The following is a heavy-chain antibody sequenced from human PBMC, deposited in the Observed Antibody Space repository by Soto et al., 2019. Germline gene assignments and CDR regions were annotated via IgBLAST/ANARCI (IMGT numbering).Heavy chain of an antibody. Sequence: ASVKGSCKASGYTFTGYYMHWVRQAPGQGLEWMGWINPNSGGTNYAQKFQGRVTMTRDTSISTAYMELSRLRSDDTAVYYCARADEGRSIAAPWGQGTRVTVSS. J-gene: IGHJ5*02. V-gene: IGHV1-2*02. CDR2: INPNSGGT. D-gene: IGHD6-6*01. CDR3: ARADEGRSIAAP. CDR1: GYTFTGYY.